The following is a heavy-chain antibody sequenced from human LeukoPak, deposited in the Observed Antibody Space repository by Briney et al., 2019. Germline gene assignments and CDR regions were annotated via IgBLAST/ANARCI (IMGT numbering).Heavy chain of an antibody. CDR1: GFTFSSYA. V-gene: IGHV3-23*01. CDR3: AKQPIVGAYLSVIDY. D-gene: IGHD1-26*01. Sequence: GGSLRLSCAASGFTFSSYAMSWVRQAPGKGLEWVSAISGSGGSTYYADSVKGRSTISRDNSKNTLYLQMNSLRAEDTAVYYCAKQPIVGAYLSVIDYWGQGTLVTVSS. CDR2: ISGSGGST. J-gene: IGHJ4*02.